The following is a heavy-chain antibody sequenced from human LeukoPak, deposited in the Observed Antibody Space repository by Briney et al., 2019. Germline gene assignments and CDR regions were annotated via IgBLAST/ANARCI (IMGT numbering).Heavy chain of an antibody. D-gene: IGHD3-10*01. J-gene: IGHJ4*02. Sequence: PGGSLRLSCAASGITFSSHWMSWVRQAPGKGLEWVANIKQDGSEKYYVDSVKGRFTISRDNGKNSLYLQMNSLRAEDTAVYYCARDYYNYFDYWGQGTLVTVSS. V-gene: IGHV3-7*01. CDR1: GITFSSHW. CDR2: IKQDGSEK. CDR3: ARDYYNYFDY.